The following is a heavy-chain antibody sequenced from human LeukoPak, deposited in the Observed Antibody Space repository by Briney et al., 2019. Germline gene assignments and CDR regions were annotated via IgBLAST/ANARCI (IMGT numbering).Heavy chain of an antibody. Sequence: GGSLRLACAASGFTFSSYAMSWVRQAPGKGLEWISAISGSGGSTYYVDSVKGRFTISRDNSKNTLYLQMNSLRVEDTAVYYCAKLPVAGLYFDYWGQGTLVTVSS. CDR1: GFTFSSYA. D-gene: IGHD6-19*01. J-gene: IGHJ4*02. V-gene: IGHV3-23*01. CDR2: ISGSGGST. CDR3: AKLPVAGLYFDY.